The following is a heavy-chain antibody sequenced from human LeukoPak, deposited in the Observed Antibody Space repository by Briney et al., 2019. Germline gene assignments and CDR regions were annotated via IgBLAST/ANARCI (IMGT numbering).Heavy chain of an antibody. CDR3: ARDGPGDVGFDY. V-gene: IGHV4-59*01. D-gene: IGHD7-27*01. J-gene: IGHJ4*02. Sequence: PSETLSLTCTVSRGSISNYYWGSIRHPPGKRLEWIGVFSYSGSTNYNPSLKSRVTISVDTSKNQCSLKLTSVTAADTAVYYCARDGPGDVGFDYWGQGTLVTVSS. CDR1: RGSISNYY. CDR2: FSYSGST.